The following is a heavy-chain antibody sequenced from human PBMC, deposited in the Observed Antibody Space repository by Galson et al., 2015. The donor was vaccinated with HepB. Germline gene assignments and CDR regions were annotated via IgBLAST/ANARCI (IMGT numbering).Heavy chain of an antibody. D-gene: IGHD6-13*01. CDR3: ARGSRYSNNWPSIYFDY. Sequence: SVKVSCKASGGTFNTYFISWVRQAPGQGLEWMGGIIPISGTANYAQKFKARVTITADESTSTAYTELSSLRSEDTAVYYCARGSRYSNNWPSIYFDYWGEGTLVTVSS. CDR1: GGTFNTYF. CDR2: IIPISGTA. V-gene: IGHV1-69*13. J-gene: IGHJ4*02.